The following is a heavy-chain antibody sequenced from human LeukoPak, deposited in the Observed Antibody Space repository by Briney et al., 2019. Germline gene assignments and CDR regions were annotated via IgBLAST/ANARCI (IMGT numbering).Heavy chain of an antibody. Sequence: GGSLRLSCVASGFTFSSYWMSWVRQAPGKGLEWVANIKQDGSEKYYVDSVKGRFTISRDNAKNSLYLQMNSLRAEDTAVYYCASSILWGQGTLVTVSS. J-gene: IGHJ4*02. CDR1: GFTFSSYW. D-gene: IGHD3-9*01. CDR2: IKQDGSEK. V-gene: IGHV3-7*01. CDR3: ASSIL.